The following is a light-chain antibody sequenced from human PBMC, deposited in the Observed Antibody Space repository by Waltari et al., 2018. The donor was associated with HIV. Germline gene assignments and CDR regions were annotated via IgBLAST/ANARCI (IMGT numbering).Light chain of an antibody. CDR1: KLGARP. V-gene: IGLV3-1*01. CDR3: QAWDFDTDTAV. Sequence: SYELTQPPSVSVTPGQTANINFSGHKLGARPICSYQQKSGQSPLFLIFQDVRRPSGIPDRFSGSNSGDTATLTISGTQAMDEADYYCQAWDFDTDTAVFGGGTRLTVL. J-gene: IGLJ2*01. CDR2: QDV.